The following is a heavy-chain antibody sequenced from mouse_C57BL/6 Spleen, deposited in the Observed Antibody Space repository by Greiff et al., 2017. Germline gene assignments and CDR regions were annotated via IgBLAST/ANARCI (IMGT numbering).Heavy chain of an antibody. Sequence: QVQLQQPGAELVKPGASVKLSCKASGYTFTSYWMHWVKQRPGEGLEWIGMIHPNSGSTNYNEKFKSKATLTVDKSAKTAYMQLSSLTSEDSAVSYCSVSKYYVSSHWYFDVWGTGTTVTVSS. CDR1: GYTFTSYW. V-gene: IGHV1-64*01. CDR2: IHPNSGST. CDR3: SVSKYYVSSHWYFDV. D-gene: IGHD1-1*01. J-gene: IGHJ1*03.